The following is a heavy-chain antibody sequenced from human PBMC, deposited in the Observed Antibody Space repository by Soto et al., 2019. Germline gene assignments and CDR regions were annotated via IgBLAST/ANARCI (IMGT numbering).Heavy chain of an antibody. CDR2: ISGTGGST. D-gene: IGHD3-10*01. Sequence: EVQLLESGGGLVQPGGSLRLSCAASGFTFSNYVLSWVRQAPGKGLEWVSAISGTGGSTYDAESVKGRFTISMDISKKKLYVQMNSLRVDDKAVSYCAKEGNRVRGPVYWGQGTLVIVSS. CDR1: GFTFSNYV. CDR3: AKEGNRVRGPVY. J-gene: IGHJ4*02. V-gene: IGHV3-23*01.